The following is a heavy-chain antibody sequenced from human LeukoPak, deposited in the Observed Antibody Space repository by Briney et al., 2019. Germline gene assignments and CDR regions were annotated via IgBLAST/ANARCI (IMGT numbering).Heavy chain of an antibody. CDR1: SGSISSGSYY. CDR3: ARPRYYYYYMDV. J-gene: IGHJ6*03. CDR2: INYSGST. Sequence: SETLSLTCTVSSGSISSGSYYWGWIRQPPGKGLEWIGSINYSGSTYYNPSLKSRVTISVDTSKDQFSLNLSSVTAADTAVYYCARPRYYYYYMDVWGKGTTVTVSS. V-gene: IGHV4-39*01.